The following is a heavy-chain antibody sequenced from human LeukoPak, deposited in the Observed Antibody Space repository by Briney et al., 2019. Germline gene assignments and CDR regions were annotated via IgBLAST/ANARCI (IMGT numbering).Heavy chain of an antibody. CDR1: GFRFSDFT. CDR2: IGGRGGST. CDR3: GKEGGA. J-gene: IGHJ5*02. D-gene: IGHD3-16*01. Sequence: GGSLRLSCADSGFRFSDFTMTWVRQAPGKGPEWVSAIGGRGGSTYYADSLGGRFTISRDNSKDMVYLQMNSLKVEDTATYYCGKEGGAWGQGTKVTVSS. V-gene: IGHV3-23*01.